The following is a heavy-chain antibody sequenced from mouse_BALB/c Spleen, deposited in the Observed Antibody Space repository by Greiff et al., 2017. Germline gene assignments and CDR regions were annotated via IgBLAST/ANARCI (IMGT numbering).Heavy chain of an antibody. V-gene: IGHV5-6-5*01. CDR2: ISSGGST. Sequence: EVKVVESGGGLVKPGGSLKLSCAASGFTFSSYAMSWVRQTPEKRLEWVASISSGGSTYYPDSVKGRFTISRDNARNILYLQMSSLRSEDTAMYYCARGREGNAMDYWGQGTSVTVSS. J-gene: IGHJ4*01. CDR3: ARGREGNAMDY. CDR1: GFTFSSYA.